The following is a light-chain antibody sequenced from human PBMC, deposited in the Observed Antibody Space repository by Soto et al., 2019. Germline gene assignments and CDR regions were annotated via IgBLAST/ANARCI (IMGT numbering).Light chain of an antibody. CDR1: QDITND. V-gene: IGKV1-33*01. CDR3: QQYDNVPLT. Sequence: DIQMTQSPSSLSASVGDRVTITCQASQDITNDLNWYQQKPGKAPKVLIYEASNLKTGVPSRFSGSVSGTDFTFTISSLQPEDIATYFCQQYDNVPLTVGGGTKVEIK. CDR2: EAS. J-gene: IGKJ4*01.